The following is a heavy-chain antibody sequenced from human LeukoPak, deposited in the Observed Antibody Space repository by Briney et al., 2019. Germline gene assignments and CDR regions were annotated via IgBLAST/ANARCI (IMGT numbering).Heavy chain of an antibody. Sequence: SETLSLTCTVSGGSISSYYWSWIRQPPGKGLEWIGYIYYSGSTNYNPSLKSRVTISVDTSKNQFSLKLSSVTAADTAVYYCARDTNLEDAFDIWGQGTMVTVSS. V-gene: IGHV4-59*01. CDR1: GGSISSYY. CDR2: IYYSGST. CDR3: ARDTNLEDAFDI. J-gene: IGHJ3*02. D-gene: IGHD1-14*01.